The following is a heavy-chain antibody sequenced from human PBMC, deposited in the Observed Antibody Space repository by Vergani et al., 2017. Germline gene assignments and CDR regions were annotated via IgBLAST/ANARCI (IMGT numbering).Heavy chain of an antibody. D-gene: IGHD5-18*01. J-gene: IGHJ3*02. CDR3: ARQYSYGYAFDI. V-gene: IGHV4-59*08. CDR2: IYYSGST. Sequence: VQLQESGPGLVKPSETLSLTCTVSGGSISSYYWSWIRQPPGKGLEWIGYIYYSGSTNYNPSLKSRVTISVDTSKNQFSLKLSSVTAADTAVYYCARQYSYGYAFDIWGQGTMVTVSS. CDR1: GGSISSYY.